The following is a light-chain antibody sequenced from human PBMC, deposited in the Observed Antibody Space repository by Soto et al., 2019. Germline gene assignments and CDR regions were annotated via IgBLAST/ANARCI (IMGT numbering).Light chain of an antibody. V-gene: IGKV3-20*01. CDR3: QQYGSSPRT. CDR2: GAS. Sequence: EIVLTQSPGTLSLSPGERATLSCRASQSISSSYLAWYQQKPGQAPRLLMYGASSRATGIPDRFSGSGSGPDFILTISRLEPEDFAVYYCQQYGSSPRTFGQGTQVEIK. CDR1: QSISSSY. J-gene: IGKJ1*01.